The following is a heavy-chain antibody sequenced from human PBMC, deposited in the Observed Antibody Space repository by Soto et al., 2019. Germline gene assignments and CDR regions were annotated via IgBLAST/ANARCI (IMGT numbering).Heavy chain of an antibody. V-gene: IGHV4-39*01. CDR1: GGSISRSPYY. CDR3: ARHGPLTNNWHQLNC. Sequence: QLQLQESGPGLVKPSETLSLTCTVSGGSISRSPYYWAWIRQPPGKGLQWIGTIYYNGNTFYNPSLKSRVTISIDTSKSQFSLGLSSVTASDTAVYYCARHGPLTNNWHQLNCWGQGTLVTVSS. CDR2: IYYNGNT. J-gene: IGHJ4*02. D-gene: IGHD1-1*01.